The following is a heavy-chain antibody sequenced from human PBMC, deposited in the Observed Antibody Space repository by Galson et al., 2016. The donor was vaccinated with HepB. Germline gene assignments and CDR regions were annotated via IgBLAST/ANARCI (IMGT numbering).Heavy chain of an antibody. J-gene: IGHJ3*02. D-gene: IGHD3-9*01. CDR2: IKSKTDGGTT. V-gene: IGHV3-15*07. Sequence: SLRLSCAASGFTFTNAWMNWVRQAPGKGLEWVGRIKSKTDGGTTDYAAPVKGRFTISRDDSQNTLYLQMNSLKTEDTAVYYCTTEHDDILTGYSNDAFDIWAKGQWSPSLQ. CDR3: TTEHDDILTGYSNDAFDI. CDR1: GFTFTNAW.